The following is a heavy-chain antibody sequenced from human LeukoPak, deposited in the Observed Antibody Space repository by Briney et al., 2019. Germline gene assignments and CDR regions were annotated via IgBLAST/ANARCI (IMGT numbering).Heavy chain of an antibody. V-gene: IGHV4-38-2*02. J-gene: IGHJ4*02. CDR2: IYHSGST. D-gene: IGHD2-2*01. CDR1: GYSISSGNY. Sequence: SETLSLTCSVSGYSISSGNYWGWIRLPPGKGLQWIGSIYHSGSTYYNPSLKSRVTISVDTSKNQFSLKLSSVTAADTTVYYCAKGYCRGNSCYDDRGAFDYWGQGTLVTVSS. CDR3: AKGYCRGNSCYDDRGAFDY.